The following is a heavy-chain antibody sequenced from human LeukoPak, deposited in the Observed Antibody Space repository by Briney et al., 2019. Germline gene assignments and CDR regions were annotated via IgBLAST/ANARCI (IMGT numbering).Heavy chain of an antibody. D-gene: IGHD1-26*01. CDR3: ARDIKRSRARWENLGFDP. Sequence: ASVKVSCKASGGTFSNYAISWVRQAPGQGLEWMGGISTYNGNTNYVQKLQGRVTMTTDTSTSTAYMELRSLRSDDTAVYYCARDIKRSRARWENLGFDPWGQGTLVTVSS. CDR2: ISTYNGNT. J-gene: IGHJ5*02. V-gene: IGHV1-18*01. CDR1: GGTFSNYA.